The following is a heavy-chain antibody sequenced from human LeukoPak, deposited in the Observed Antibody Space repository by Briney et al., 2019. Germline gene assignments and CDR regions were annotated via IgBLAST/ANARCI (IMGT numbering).Heavy chain of an antibody. CDR1: GYTFSSHG. CDR3: AKSIHRYCSGGSCYYFDY. D-gene: IGHD2-15*01. Sequence: GGSLRLSCAASGYTFSSHGLTWVRQAPWKGLEWVSTINGAGDNPYYAETVKGRFTISRDNSKNTLYLQMNSLRAEDKAVYYCAKSIHRYCSGGSCYYFDYWGQGTLVTVSS. J-gene: IGHJ4*02. CDR2: INGAGDNP. V-gene: IGHV3-23*01.